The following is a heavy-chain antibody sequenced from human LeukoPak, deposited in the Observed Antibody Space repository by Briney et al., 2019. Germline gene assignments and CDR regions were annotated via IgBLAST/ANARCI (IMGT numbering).Heavy chain of an antibody. CDR2: IDHSGST. CDR1: GGSFSGYY. J-gene: IGHJ4*02. D-gene: IGHD6-19*01. Sequence: PSETLSLTCAVYGGSFSGYYWSWIRQPPGKGLEWIGEIDHSGSTNYNPSLRSRVTISVDTSKNQFSLKLSSVTAADTAVYHCARGGWSLDSWGQGTLVTVSS. V-gene: IGHV4-34*01. CDR3: ARGGWSLDS.